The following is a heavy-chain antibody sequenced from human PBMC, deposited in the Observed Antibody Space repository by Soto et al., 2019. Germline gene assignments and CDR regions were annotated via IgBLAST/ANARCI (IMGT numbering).Heavy chain of an antibody. Sequence: GASVKVSCKASGYTFTSYDINWVRQATGQGLEWMGWMNPNSGNTGYAQKFQGRVTMTRNTSISTAYMELSSLRSEDTAVYYCARYSPRLGYCSGGSCFTRGNWFDPWGQGTLVTVAS. V-gene: IGHV1-8*01. J-gene: IGHJ5*02. CDR2: MNPNSGNT. D-gene: IGHD2-15*01. CDR1: GYTFTSYD. CDR3: ARYSPRLGYCSGGSCFTRGNWFDP.